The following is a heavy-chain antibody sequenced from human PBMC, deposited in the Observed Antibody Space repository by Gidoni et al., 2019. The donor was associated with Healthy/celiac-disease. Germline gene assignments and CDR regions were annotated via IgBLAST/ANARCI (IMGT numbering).Heavy chain of an antibody. D-gene: IGHD3-3*01. CDR1: TFSSYA. V-gene: IGHV3-30*01. CDR3: ARDLGYDEAWGMDV. CDR2: ISYDGSNK. J-gene: IGHJ6*02. Sequence: TFSSYAMHWVRQAPGKGLEWVAVISYDGSNKYYADSVKGRFTISRDNSKNTLYLQMNSLRAEDTAVYYCARDLGYDEAWGMDVWGQGTTVTVSS.